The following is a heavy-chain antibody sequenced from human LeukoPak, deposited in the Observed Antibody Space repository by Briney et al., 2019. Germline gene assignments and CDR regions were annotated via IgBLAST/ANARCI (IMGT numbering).Heavy chain of an antibody. CDR2: IDHTGTT. Sequence: SETLSLTCAVSGGSISSGGYYWTWIRQPPGKGLEWTGYIDHTGTTNYNPSLNSRVTISRDTSKNHFSLQLSSVTAADTAVYFCARGRVSSSTWHSTYYYYFYMDVWGKGTTVTVSS. CDR1: GGSISSGGYY. D-gene: IGHD4-11*01. V-gene: IGHV4-61*03. J-gene: IGHJ6*03. CDR3: ARGRVSSSTWHSTYYYYFYMDV.